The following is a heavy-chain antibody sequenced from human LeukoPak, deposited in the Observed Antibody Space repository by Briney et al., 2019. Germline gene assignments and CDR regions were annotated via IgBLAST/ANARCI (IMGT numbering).Heavy chain of an antibody. CDR2: INPSGGST. J-gene: IGHJ4*02. CDR1: GYTFTSYY. Sequence: ASVKVSYKASGYTFTSYYMHWVRQAPGQGLEWMGIINPSGGSTSYAQKFQGRVTMTRDMSTSTVYMELSSLRSEDTAVYYCARSNVLRFLEWFSEEFDYWGQGTLVTVSS. V-gene: IGHV1-46*01. D-gene: IGHD3-3*01. CDR3: ARSNVLRFLEWFSEEFDY.